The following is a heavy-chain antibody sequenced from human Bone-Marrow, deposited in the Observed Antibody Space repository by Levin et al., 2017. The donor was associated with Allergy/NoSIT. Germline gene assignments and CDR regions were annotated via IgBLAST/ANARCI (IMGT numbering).Heavy chain of an antibody. V-gene: IGHV3-7*03. J-gene: IGHJ4*02. CDR2: IKQDGSEK. CDR3: ARVGCGITMVQGVDY. CDR1: GFTFSSYW. Sequence: GESLKISCAASGFTFSSYWMSWVRQAPGKGLEWVANIKQDGSEKYYVDSVKGRFTISRDNAKNSLYLQMNSLRAEDTAVYYCARVGCGITMVQGVDYWGQGTLVTVSS. D-gene: IGHD3-10*01.